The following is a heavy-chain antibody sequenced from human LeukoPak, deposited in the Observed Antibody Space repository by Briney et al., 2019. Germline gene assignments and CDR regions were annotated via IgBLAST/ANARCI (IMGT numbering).Heavy chain of an antibody. CDR1: VYTFTGYY. Sequence: GASVKVSCKASVYTFTGYYMHWVRQAPGQGLEWMGWINPNSGGTNYAQKFQGRVTMTRDTSISTAYMELSRLRSDDTAVYYCARGYIVVVPADVPVDYWGQGTLVTVSS. CDR3: ARGYIVVVPADVPVDY. D-gene: IGHD2-2*01. J-gene: IGHJ4*02. CDR2: INPNSGGT. V-gene: IGHV1-2*02.